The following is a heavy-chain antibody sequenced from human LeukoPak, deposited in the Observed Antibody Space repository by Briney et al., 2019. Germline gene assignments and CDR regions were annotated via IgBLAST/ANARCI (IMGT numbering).Heavy chain of an antibody. V-gene: IGHV3-23*01. CDR1: GYSISSGS. D-gene: IGHD1-26*01. CDR3: AKYELGATGVDY. J-gene: IGHJ4*02. CDR2: LSGSGGST. Sequence: PSKTLSLTCVVSGYSISSGSWWGWVRQAPGKGLEWVSSLSGSGGSTYYADSVEGRFTISRDNSKNTLYLQMNSLRAEDTALYYCAKYELGATGVDYWGQGTLVTVSS.